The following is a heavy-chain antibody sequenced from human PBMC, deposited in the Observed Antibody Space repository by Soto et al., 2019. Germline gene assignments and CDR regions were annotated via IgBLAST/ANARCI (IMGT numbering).Heavy chain of an antibody. J-gene: IGHJ5*02. CDR1: GFTFSSYA. D-gene: IGHD3-22*01. Sequence: GGSLRLSCSASGFTFSSYAMHWVRQAPGKGLEYVSAISSNGGSTYYADSVKGRFTISRDNSKNTLYLQMSSLRAEDTAVYYCVIEGYYDDSSGYYNGCFGPWGKGTLVTVSS. CDR2: ISSNGGST. CDR3: VIEGYYDDSSGYYNGCFGP. V-gene: IGHV3-64D*06.